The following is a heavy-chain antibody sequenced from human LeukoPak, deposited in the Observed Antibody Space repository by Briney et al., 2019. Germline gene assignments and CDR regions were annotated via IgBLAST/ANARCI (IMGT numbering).Heavy chain of an antibody. V-gene: IGHV3-74*01. J-gene: IGHJ4*02. CDR2: INSDGSST. CDR3: SGGGSITVAGY. Sequence: GGSLRLSCAASGFTFTRYWMHWVRQAPGKGLVWVSRINSDGSSTNYADSVKGRFTISRDNAKNTLFLQMNSLRAEDSAVYYCSGGGSITVAGYWGQGTLVTVSS. D-gene: IGHD3-10*01. CDR1: GFTFTRYW.